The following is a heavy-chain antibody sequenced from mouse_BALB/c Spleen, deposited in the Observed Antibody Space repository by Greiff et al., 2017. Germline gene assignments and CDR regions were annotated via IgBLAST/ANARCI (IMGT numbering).Heavy chain of an antibody. Sequence: VQLQESGAELVRPGSSVKISCKASGYAFSSYWMNWVKQRPGQGLEWIGQIYPGDGDTNYNGKFKGKAKLTADKSSSTAYMQLSSLTSEDSAVYFCARDYGNYWFAYWGQGTLVTVSA. CDR1: GYAFSSYW. CDR3: ARDYGNYWFAY. CDR2: IYPGDGDT. V-gene: IGHV1-80*01. D-gene: IGHD2-1*01. J-gene: IGHJ3*01.